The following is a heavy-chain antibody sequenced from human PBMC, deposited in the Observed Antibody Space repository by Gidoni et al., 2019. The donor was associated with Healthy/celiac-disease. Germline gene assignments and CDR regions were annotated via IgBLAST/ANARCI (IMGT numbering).Heavy chain of an antibody. CDR1: AGSISSSNG. Sequence: QVPLQESGPELLTPPGTLPLTCAVSAGSISSSNGWSWVRPPPGKGLEWIGEIYQSGSTNYNPSLNSRVTISVDKSKTQFSLKLSSVTAADSAVYYCAITPPYSIYALGGYLGQGTPVNVSS. CDR3: AITPPYSIYALGGY. CDR2: IYQSGST. D-gene: IGHD4-4*01. J-gene: IGHJ4*02. V-gene: IGHV4-4*03.